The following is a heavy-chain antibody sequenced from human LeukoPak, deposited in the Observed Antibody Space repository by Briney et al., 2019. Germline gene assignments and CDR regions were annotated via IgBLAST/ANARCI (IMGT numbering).Heavy chain of an antibody. CDR3: ARAGYRGPYDY. CDR2: ISYTESSI. V-gene: IGHV3-48*01. D-gene: IGHD6-13*01. J-gene: IGHJ4*02. Sequence: GGSLRLFCVASGFTFRRNSMDLVRQGPGKGVGGVSYISYTESSIYYADSVEGRFTISRDNAKNSLFLQMNNLRAEDTAVYYCARAGYRGPYDYWGQGTLVTVSS. CDR1: GFTFRRNS.